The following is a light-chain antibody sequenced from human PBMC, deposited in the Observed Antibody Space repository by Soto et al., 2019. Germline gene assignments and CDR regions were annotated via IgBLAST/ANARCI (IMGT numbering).Light chain of an antibody. J-gene: IGLJ1*01. Sequence: QSVLPQPASLSGSPGQSITISCTGTSSDVGGYHYVSWYQQYPGKAPKVMIYDVSNRPSGVSNRFSGSKSGNTASLTISGLQAEDEADYYCSSYTTSSTYVFGTGTKVTVL. V-gene: IGLV2-14*01. CDR1: SSDVGGYHY. CDR3: SSYTTSSTYV. CDR2: DVS.